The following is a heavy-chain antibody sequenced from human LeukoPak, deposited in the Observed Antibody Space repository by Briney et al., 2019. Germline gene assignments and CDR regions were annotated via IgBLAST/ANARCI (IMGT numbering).Heavy chain of an antibody. CDR3: ASVYNYGMDV. CDR2: LNPSGGST. J-gene: IGHJ6*02. CDR1: GYTVTSYY. V-gene: IGHV1-46*01. Sequence: ASVTVSCKASGYTVTSYYMHWVRQAPGQGLEWMGILNPSGGSTSCAQKFQGRATLTRATSTSTVYMELSSLRSEDTAVYYCASVYNYGMDVWGQGTTVIVSS.